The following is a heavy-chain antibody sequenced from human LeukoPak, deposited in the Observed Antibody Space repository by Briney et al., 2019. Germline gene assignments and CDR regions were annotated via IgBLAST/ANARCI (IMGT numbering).Heavy chain of an antibody. D-gene: IGHD2-2*02. CDR3: AKDHTPRIDVVVPAAIYYYYYYMDV. J-gene: IGHJ6*03. Sequence: GGSLRLSCAASGFTFSSYGMHWVRQAPGKGLEWVAFIRYDGSNKYYADSVKGRFTISRDNSKNTLYLQMNSLRAEDTAVYYCAKDHTPRIDVVVPAAIYYYYYYMDVWGKGTTVTVSS. V-gene: IGHV3-30*02. CDR2: IRYDGSNK. CDR1: GFTFSSYG.